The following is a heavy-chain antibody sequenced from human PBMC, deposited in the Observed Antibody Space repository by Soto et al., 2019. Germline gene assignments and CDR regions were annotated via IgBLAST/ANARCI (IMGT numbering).Heavy chain of an antibody. CDR1: GFTFSSYS. J-gene: IGHJ6*02. CDR3: GSLFGVATRPTYGMDV. V-gene: IGHV3-21*01. CDR2: ISSSSSYI. Sequence: EVQLVESGGGLVKPGGSLRLSCAASGFTFSSYSMNWVRQAPGKGLEWVSSISSSSSYIYYADSVKGRFTISRDNAKNSLYLQMNSLRAEDTAVYYCGSLFGVATRPTYGMDVWGQGTTVTVSS. D-gene: IGHD3-16*01.